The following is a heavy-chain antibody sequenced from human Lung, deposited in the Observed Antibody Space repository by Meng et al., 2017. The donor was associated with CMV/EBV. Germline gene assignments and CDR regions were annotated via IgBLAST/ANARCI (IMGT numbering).Heavy chain of an antibody. J-gene: IGHJ6*02. V-gene: IGHV1-69*02. D-gene: IGHD2-2*01. Sequence: SXXVSXKASGGTFSSYTISWVRQAPGQGLEWMGRIIPILGIANYAQKFQGRVTITADKSTSTAYMELSSLRSEDTAVYYCARAFIVVVPAAIGSPYGMDFXGQGXTVTVSS. CDR1: GGTFSSYT. CDR3: ARAFIVVVPAAIGSPYGMDF. CDR2: IIPILGIA.